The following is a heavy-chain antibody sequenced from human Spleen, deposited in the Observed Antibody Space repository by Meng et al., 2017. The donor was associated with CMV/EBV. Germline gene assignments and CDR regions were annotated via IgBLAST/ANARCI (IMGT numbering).Heavy chain of an antibody. CDR3: ARDWECLDRSDVFDI. Sequence: ASVKVSCKASGYTFSSYGITWVRQAPGQGLQWLGWVGGCDGDTNYALEFRGRATMTTDTVTDTAYMELRSLTSDDTAVYYCARDWECLDRSDVFDIWGQGTMVTVSS. CDR1: GYTFSSYG. CDR2: VGGCDGDT. D-gene: IGHD3-9*01. J-gene: IGHJ3*02. V-gene: IGHV1-18*01.